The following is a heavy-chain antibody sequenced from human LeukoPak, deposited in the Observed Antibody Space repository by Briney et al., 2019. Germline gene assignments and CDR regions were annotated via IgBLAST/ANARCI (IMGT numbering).Heavy chain of an antibody. CDR2: INTDGSST. V-gene: IGHV3-74*01. J-gene: IGHJ4*01. CDR3: ARELPREVTLDY. Sequence: GGSLRLSCAASGFTFISYGMQWVRQAPGKGLVWVSRINTDGSSTSYADSVKGRFTISRDNARNTLYLQMNSLRAEDTAVYYCARELPREVTLDYWGQGTLVTVSS. CDR1: GFTFISYG. D-gene: IGHD2-21*02.